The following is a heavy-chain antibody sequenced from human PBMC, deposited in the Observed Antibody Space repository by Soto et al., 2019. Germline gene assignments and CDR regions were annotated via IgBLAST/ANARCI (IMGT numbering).Heavy chain of an antibody. Sequence: ASSGYAFSNLQTRWVCQASGKRLEWVGRIRSKSDGGTTDHAAPVKGRFTISRDDSNNTLYLQMHSLKTDFTAVYYRATEDYCAYGLYYCGHGT. CDR3: ATEDYCAYGLYY. J-gene: IGHJ4*01. D-gene: IGHD4-17*01. CDR1: GYAFSNLQ. V-gene: IGHV3-15*01. CDR2: IRSKSDGGTT.